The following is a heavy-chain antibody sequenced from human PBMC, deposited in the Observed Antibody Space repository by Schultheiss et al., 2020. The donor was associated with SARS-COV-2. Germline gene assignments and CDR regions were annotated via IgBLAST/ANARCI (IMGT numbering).Heavy chain of an antibody. Sequence: SETLSLTCAVYGGSFSGYYWSWIRQPPGKGLEWIGEINHSGSTNYNPSLKSRVTISVDTSKNQFSLKLSSVTAADTAVYYCASAVRSSGWYFDYWGQGTLVTVSS. CDR1: GGSFSGYY. CDR2: INHSGST. J-gene: IGHJ4*02. CDR3: ASAVRSSGWYFDY. D-gene: IGHD6-19*01. V-gene: IGHV4-34*01.